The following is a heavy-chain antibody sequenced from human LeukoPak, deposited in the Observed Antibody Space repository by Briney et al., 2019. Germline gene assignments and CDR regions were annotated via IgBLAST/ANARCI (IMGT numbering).Heavy chain of an antibody. CDR2: INQEGEQK. V-gene: IGHV3-7*01. J-gene: IGHJ6*04. CDR1: GVTFRIYC. D-gene: IGHD3-9*01. CDR3: ASLYYDILTGYDYYGMDV. Sequence: GGSLRLSCAASGVTFRIYCMSWVRQAPGKGLEGVGNINQEGEQKYYVDSVKGPFTISTDNAKNSLYLQTNSLRAENTPVYSCASLYYDILTGYDYYGMDVWGKGTTVTVSS.